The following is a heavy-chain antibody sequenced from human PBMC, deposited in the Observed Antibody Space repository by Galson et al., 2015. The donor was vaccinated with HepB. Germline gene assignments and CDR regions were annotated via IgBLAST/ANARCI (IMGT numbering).Heavy chain of an antibody. J-gene: IGHJ4*02. CDR2: ISGTGVNT. Sequence: SLRLSCAASGFTFSNYAMTWVRQAPGKGMEVVASISGTGVNTDYATSVKDRFTISRDNSNSTLFLHMNSLRVEDTAVYFCAKSQTVRYFFAHWGRGTLVTVSS. V-gene: IGHV3-23*01. CDR1: GFTFSNYA. D-gene: IGHD4-11*01. CDR3: AKSQTVRYFFAH.